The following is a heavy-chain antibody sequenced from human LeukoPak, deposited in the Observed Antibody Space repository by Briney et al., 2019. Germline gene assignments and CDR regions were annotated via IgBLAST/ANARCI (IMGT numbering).Heavy chain of an antibody. D-gene: IGHD6-13*01. CDR1: GFTFSSYT. CDR2: IFNDGRT. J-gene: IGHJ4*02. V-gene: IGHV3-48*04. CDR3: ARDGFVGAADY. Sequence: GGSLRLSCAVSGFTFSSYTMNWVRQAPGQGLQWVSIIFNDGRTYYGDSVKGRFTISRDNAKNSLFLQMNSLRVEDTAVFYCARDGFVGAADYWGQGTLVTVSS.